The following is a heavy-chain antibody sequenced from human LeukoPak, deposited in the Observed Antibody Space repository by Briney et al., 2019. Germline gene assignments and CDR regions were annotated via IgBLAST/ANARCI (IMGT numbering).Heavy chain of an antibody. D-gene: IGHD3-22*01. Sequence: PGGSLRLSCAASGFTFSSYEMNWVRQAPGRGLEWVSAISRDGGDTFYADSVKGRFTISRDNSKNTVYLQMNSLRAEDTALYYCAKLGHTSGYYARHSDYWGQGTLVTVSS. CDR3: AKLGHTSGYYARHSDY. CDR2: ISRDGGDT. V-gene: IGHV3-23*01. J-gene: IGHJ4*02. CDR1: GFTFSSYE.